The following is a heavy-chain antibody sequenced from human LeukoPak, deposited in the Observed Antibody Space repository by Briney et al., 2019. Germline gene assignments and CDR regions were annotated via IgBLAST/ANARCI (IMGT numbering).Heavy chain of an antibody. Sequence: ASVKVSCKASGYTFSSYGISSVRQALGQGLEWMGWISVYNGNTKYAQKLQSTVTMTTDTPTSTAYTEIRSLRYDDTAVYYCARDRGIAVAGTMKWFDPWGQGTLVTVSS. CDR1: GYTFSSYG. J-gene: IGHJ5*02. CDR2: ISVYNGNT. V-gene: IGHV1-18*01. CDR3: ARDRGIAVAGTMKWFDP. D-gene: IGHD6-19*01.